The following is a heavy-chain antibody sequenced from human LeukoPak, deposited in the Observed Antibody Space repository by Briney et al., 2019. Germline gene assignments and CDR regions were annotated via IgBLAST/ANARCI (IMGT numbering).Heavy chain of an antibody. CDR3: ARDGHVSGSGNYEVFDY. J-gene: IGHJ4*02. CDR1: GGSISSYY. CDR2: IYTSGST. V-gene: IGHV4-4*07. Sequence: SETLSLTCTVSGGSISSYYWSWIRQPAGKGLEWIGRIYTSGSTNYNPSLKSRVTMSVDTSKNQFSLKLSSVTAADTAVYYCARDGHVSGSGNYEVFDYWGQGTLVTVSS. D-gene: IGHD3-22*01.